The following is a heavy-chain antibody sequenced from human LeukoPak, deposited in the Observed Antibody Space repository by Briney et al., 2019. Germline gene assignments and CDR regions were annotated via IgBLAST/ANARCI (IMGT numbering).Heavy chain of an antibody. D-gene: IGHD2-21*02. CDR2: ISYAGSNK. Sequence: GGSLRLSCAASGFTFSSYAMHWVRQPPGKGLEWVAVISYAGSNKYYADSVKGRFTISRDNYKNKLYLQMNSLSAEDTAVYYCASQGIVVVTTIDYWGQGTLVTVSS. CDR1: GFTFSSYA. CDR3: ASQGIVVVTTIDY. J-gene: IGHJ4*02. V-gene: IGHV3-30-3*01.